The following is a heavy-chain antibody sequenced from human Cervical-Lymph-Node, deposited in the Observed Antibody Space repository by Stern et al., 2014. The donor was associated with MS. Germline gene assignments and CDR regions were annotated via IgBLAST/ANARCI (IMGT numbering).Heavy chain of an antibody. CDR1: GFTFSSYG. J-gene: IGHJ3*02. V-gene: IGHV3-33*01. Sequence: VQLVESGGGVVQPGRSLRLSCAASGFTFSSYGMHWVRQAPGKGLEWVAVIWYDGSNKYYADSVKGRFTISRDNSKNTLYLQMNSLRAEDPAVYYCARGRYYDYVWGSYPSDAFDIWGQGTMVTVSS. D-gene: IGHD3-16*02. CDR3: ARGRYYDYVWGSYPSDAFDI. CDR2: IWYDGSNK.